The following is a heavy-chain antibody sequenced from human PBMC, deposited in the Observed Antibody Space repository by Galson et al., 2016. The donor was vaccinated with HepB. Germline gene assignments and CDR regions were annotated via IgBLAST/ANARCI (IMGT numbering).Heavy chain of an antibody. CDR3: ARGRGWYMDAFDI. CDR1: GFTFGDHA. Sequence: SLRLSCAASGFTFGDHAMSWFRQAPGKGLEWVAFIRTQAYGGTTEYAASVKGRFIISRDDSKNIVSLQMNSLKSEDTAVYLCARGRGWYMDAFDIWGRGTVVTVSS. D-gene: IGHD6-19*01. J-gene: IGHJ3*02. CDR2: IRTQAYGGTT. V-gene: IGHV3-49*03.